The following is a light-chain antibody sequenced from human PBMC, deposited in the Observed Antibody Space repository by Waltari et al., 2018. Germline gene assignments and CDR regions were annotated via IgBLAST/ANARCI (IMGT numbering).Light chain of an antibody. Sequence: DIQIPQSPSPPSASVGDRVTITCRASQSISNWLAWYQQKPGKAPILLIYKASILKSGVPSRFSGSGSGTQFTLTISSLQPGDFATYYCQQYNTYSSFGQGTKLEIK. CDR3: QQYNTYSS. CDR1: QSISNW. J-gene: IGKJ2*01. V-gene: IGKV1-5*03. CDR2: KAS.